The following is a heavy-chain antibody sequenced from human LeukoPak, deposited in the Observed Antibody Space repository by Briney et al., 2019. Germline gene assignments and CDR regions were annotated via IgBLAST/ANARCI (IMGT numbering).Heavy chain of an antibody. CDR2: IEPDGSEK. J-gene: IGHJ4*02. Sequence: GGSLRLSCAASGFTFSRYWMTWVRQAPGRGLEWVANIEPDGSEKYYVDSVKGRFTISRDNAKNSLYLQMNSLRAEDTAVYYCARVNIVGATRPFDYWGQGTLVTVSS. CDR1: GFTFSRYW. D-gene: IGHD1-26*01. V-gene: IGHV3-7*05. CDR3: ARVNIVGATRPFDY.